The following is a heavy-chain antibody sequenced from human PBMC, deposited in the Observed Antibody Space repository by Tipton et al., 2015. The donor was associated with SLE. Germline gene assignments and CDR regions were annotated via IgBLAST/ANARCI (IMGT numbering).Heavy chain of an antibody. CDR2: VYYSAYYSGST. CDR3: AREEGQWDAFDI. D-gene: IGHD6-19*01. Sequence: TLSLTCTVSGGAISDYYWSWIRQAPGKGLEWIGSVYYSAYYSGSTNYNPSLKGRVTMSLDRSKNQFSLKLSSVTAADTAVYYCAREEGQWDAFDIWGQGTLVTVSS. J-gene: IGHJ3*02. V-gene: IGHV4-59*01. CDR1: GGAISDYY.